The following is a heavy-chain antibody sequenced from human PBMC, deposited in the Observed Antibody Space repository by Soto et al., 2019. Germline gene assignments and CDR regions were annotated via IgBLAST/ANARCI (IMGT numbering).Heavy chain of an antibody. CDR3: ARDFCGGDCSDHYSYNAMDV. D-gene: IGHD2-21*02. V-gene: IGHV4-61*01. CDR1: GGSVSSRSHY. CDR2: IYYSGST. Sequence: SETLSLTCTVSGGSVSSRSHYWSWIRQPPGKGLEWIGYIYYSGSTKYNPSLRSRVTISVDTSKNQFSLKVSSVTAADTAIYYCARDFCGGDCSDHYSYNAMDVWGQGTTVTVSS. J-gene: IGHJ6*02.